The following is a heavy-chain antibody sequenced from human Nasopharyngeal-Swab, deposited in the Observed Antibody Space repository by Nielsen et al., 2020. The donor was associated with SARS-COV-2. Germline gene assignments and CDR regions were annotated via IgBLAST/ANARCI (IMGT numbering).Heavy chain of an antibody. D-gene: IGHD5-24*01. CDR2: IIPVLPIT. J-gene: IGHJ6*03. V-gene: IGHV1-69*10. CDR1: GVTFSIYG. Sequence: KVSCKTSGVTFSIYGISWVRQAPGEGLEWMGGIIPVLPITRYAQKFRDRVTITADPSTSTAYMELSSLRSEDTATYYCARGGWLRRDYYYVYYYMDVWGKGTTVTVSS. CDR3: ARGGWLRRDYYYVYYYMDV.